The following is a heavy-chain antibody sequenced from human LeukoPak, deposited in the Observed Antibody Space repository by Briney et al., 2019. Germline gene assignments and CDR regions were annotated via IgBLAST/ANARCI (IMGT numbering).Heavy chain of an antibody. D-gene: IGHD2-15*01. CDR3: AKTDSTIPNLLDV. V-gene: IGHV3-74*03. Sequence: GGSLRLSCAASGFVFNKYWVHWVRQVPGKGLVWVSRINGDGSSTMYADSVKGRFTISRDNAKNTPYLQMNSLRAEDTAVYYCAKTDSTIPNLLDVWGQGTTVTVSS. J-gene: IGHJ6*02. CDR1: GFVFNKYW. CDR2: INGDGSST.